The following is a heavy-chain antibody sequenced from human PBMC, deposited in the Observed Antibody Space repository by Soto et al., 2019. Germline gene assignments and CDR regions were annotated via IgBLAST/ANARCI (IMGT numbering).Heavy chain of an antibody. V-gene: IGHV3-23*01. CDR3: AREAWYDSGDNHYEGIDS. CDR1: GFTFSSYS. J-gene: IGHJ4*02. CDR2: LSAGVGDNT. Sequence: EGQMLESGVGLAQPGGSLRLSCAASGFTFSSYSMNWVRRAPGKGLEWVSALSAGVGDNTHYADSVKGRFTISRDNSKNTLFLQMNSLRAEDTARYYCAREAWYDSGDNHYEGIDSWGQGTLVTVSS. D-gene: IGHD3-22*01.